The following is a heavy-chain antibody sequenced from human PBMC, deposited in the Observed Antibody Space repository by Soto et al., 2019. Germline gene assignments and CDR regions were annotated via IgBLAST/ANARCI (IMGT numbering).Heavy chain of an antibody. CDR1: GGSFSGYY. D-gene: IGHD2-8*02. CDR3: ARDKITGLFDY. J-gene: IGHJ4*02. Sequence: SETLSLTCAVYGGSFSGYYWTWIRQPPGTGLEWIGEINHSGSTNYNPSLKCRVTISVDTSKNQFSLKLTSVTAADTAVYYCARDKITGLFDYWGQGTLVTVSS. CDR2: INHSGST. V-gene: IGHV4-34*01.